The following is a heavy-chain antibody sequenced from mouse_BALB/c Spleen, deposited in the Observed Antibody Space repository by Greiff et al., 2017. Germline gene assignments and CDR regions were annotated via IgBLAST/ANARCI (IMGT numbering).Heavy chain of an antibody. V-gene: IGHV3-6*02. J-gene: IGHJ3*01. CDR3: ARELGFAY. CDR1: GYSITSGYY. Sequence: EVQLQESGPGLVKPSQSLSLTCSVTGYSITSGYYWNWIRQFPGNKLEWMGYISYDGSNNYNPSLKNRISITRDTSKNQFFLKLNSVTTEDTATYYCARELGFAYWGQGTLVTVSA. CDR2: ISYDGSN. D-gene: IGHD4-1*01.